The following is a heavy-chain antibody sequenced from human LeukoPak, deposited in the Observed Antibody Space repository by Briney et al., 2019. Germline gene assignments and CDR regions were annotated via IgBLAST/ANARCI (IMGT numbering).Heavy chain of an antibody. CDR3: ARGIKYYGSGSYYYYYYYMDV. D-gene: IGHD3-10*01. V-gene: IGHV4-4*07. Sequence: SETLSLTCTVSGGSISSYYWSWIRQPAGKGLEWIGRIYTSGSTNYNPSLKSRVTMSVDTSKNQFSLKLSSVTAADTAVYYCARGIKYYGSGSYYYYYYYMDVWGKGTTVTVSS. CDR2: IYTSGST. CDR1: GGSISSYY. J-gene: IGHJ6*03.